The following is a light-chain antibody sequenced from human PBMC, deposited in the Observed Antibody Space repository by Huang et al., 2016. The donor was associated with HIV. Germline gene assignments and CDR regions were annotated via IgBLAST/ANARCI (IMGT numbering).Light chain of an antibody. J-gene: IGKJ1*01. CDR3: QLSYTASRT. Sequence: DIQMTQSPSSLSASVGDRVTITCRASQSISRYLNWYQQKPGKAPKVLIYAASKMQSGFPSRFGGSGSGTDFTLTISSLQPEDFATYYCQLSYTASRTFGQGTKVDIK. CDR1: QSISRY. CDR2: AAS. V-gene: IGKV1-39*01.